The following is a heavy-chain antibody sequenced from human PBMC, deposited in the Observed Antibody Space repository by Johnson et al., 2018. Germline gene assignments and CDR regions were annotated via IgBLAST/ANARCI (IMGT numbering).Heavy chain of an antibody. CDR3: ARSQSAYYGDYVGAEYFQH. D-gene: IGHD4-17*01. V-gene: IGHV3-21*01. Sequence: VQLVESGGGLVQPGGSLRLSCAASGFTFSSYAMHWVRQAPGKGLEWVSSISSSSSYIHYADSLKGRFTISRDKAKNSLYLQMNSLRAEATAVYYCARSQSAYYGDYVGAEYFQHWGQGTLVTVSS. CDR2: ISSSSSYI. CDR1: GFTFSSYA. J-gene: IGHJ1*01.